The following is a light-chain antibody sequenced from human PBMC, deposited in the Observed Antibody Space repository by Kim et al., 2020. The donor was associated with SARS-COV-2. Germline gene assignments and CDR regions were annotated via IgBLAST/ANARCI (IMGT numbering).Light chain of an antibody. V-gene: IGKV3-15*01. CDR2: DAS. Sequence: LSPGERATLSCRASQSLSSNLAWYQQNPGQAPRLLIYDASTRATGIPARFSGSGSGTEFTLTISSLQSEDFALYFCQQYNNWPLTFGRGTKVDIK. J-gene: IGKJ4*01. CDR1: QSLSSN. CDR3: QQYNNWPLT.